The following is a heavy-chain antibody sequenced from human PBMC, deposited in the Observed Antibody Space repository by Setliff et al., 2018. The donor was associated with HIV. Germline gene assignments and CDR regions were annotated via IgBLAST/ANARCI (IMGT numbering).Heavy chain of an antibody. V-gene: IGHV4-39*01. CDR1: GGSISSSSYY. Sequence: TLSLTCTVSGGSISSSSYYWGWIRQPPGKGLQWIGSIYYRGSTYYNPSLKSRVTISVDTSKNQFSLKLRSVTAADTALYYCARGRYRSRWYASDHYYIDVWG. CDR3: ARGRYRSRWYASDHYYIDV. J-gene: IGHJ6*03. D-gene: IGHD6-13*01. CDR2: IYYRGST.